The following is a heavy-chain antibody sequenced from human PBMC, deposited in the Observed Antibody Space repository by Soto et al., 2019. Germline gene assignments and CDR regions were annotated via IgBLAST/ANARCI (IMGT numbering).Heavy chain of an antibody. J-gene: IGHJ3*02. CDR3: ARDSGDILTGDTNDAFDI. CDR1: GGSISSYY. Sequence: PSETLSLTCTVSGGSISSYYWSWIRQPPGKGLEWIGYIYYSGSTNYNPSLKSRVTISVDTSKNQFSLKLSSVTAADTAVYYCARDSGDILTGDTNDAFDIWGQGTMVTVSS. D-gene: IGHD3-9*01. V-gene: IGHV4-59*01. CDR2: IYYSGST.